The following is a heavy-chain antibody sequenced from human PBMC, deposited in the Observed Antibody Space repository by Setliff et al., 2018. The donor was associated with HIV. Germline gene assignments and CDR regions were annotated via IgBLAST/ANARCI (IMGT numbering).Heavy chain of an antibody. CDR3: ARDYLHVFDI. CDR1: GYAFTSQF. Sequence: ASVKVSCKAPGYAFTSQFMHWVRQAPGQGLEWMGWINSASGGTNYAQNFQGRVTVTRDTSINTAYVELNSLKSDDTAVYYCARDYLHVFDIWGQGTMVTVSS. J-gene: IGHJ3*02. CDR2: INSASGGT. V-gene: IGHV1-2*02.